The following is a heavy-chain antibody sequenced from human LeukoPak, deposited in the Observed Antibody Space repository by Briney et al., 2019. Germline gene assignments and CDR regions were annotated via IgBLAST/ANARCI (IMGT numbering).Heavy chain of an antibody. CDR3: ARDESHDSSGYYYTPLWSFSDY. Sequence: GGSLRLSCAASGFTFSSYSMNWVRQAPGKGLEWVSSISSSSSYIYYADSVKGRFTISRDNAKNSLYLQMNSLRAEDTAVYYCARDESHDSSGYYYTPLWSFSDYWGQGTLVTVSS. CDR2: ISSSSSYI. D-gene: IGHD3-22*01. V-gene: IGHV3-21*01. J-gene: IGHJ4*02. CDR1: GFTFSSYS.